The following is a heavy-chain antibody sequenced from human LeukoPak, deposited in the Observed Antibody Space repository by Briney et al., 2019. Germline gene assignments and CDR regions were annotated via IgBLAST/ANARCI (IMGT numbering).Heavy chain of an antibody. CDR2: ISSSSSTI. J-gene: IGHJ3*02. CDR1: GFTFSSYS. Sequence: PGGSLRLSCAASGFTFSSYSMNWVRQAPGKGLEWVSYISSSSSTIYYADSVKGRFTISRDNAKNSLYLRMNSLRAEDTAVYYCASDFDPIKKADAFDIWGQGTMVTVSS. V-gene: IGHV3-48*01. D-gene: IGHD3-9*01. CDR3: ASDFDPIKKADAFDI.